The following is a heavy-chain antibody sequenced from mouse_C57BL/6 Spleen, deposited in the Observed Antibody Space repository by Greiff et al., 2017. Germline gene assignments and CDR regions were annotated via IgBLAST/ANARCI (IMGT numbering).Heavy chain of an antibody. D-gene: IGHD1-1*01. V-gene: IGHV5-17*01. CDR1: GFTFSDYG. CDR2: ISSGSSTI. J-gene: IGHJ2*01. Sequence: EVKLVESGGGLVKPGGSLKLSCAASGFTFSDYGMHWVRQAPEKGLEWVAYISSGSSTIYYADTVKGRFTISRDNAKNTLFLQMTSLRSEDTAMYYCARPYGSSYYFDYWGKGTTLTVSS. CDR3: ARPYGSSYYFDY.